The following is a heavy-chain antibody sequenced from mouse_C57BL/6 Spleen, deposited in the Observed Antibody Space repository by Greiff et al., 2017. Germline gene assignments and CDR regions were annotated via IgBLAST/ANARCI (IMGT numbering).Heavy chain of an antibody. V-gene: IGHV6-6*01. J-gene: IGHJ2*01. CDR2: IRNKANNHAT. CDR3: TRRLRDVFDY. CDR1: GFTFSDAW. Sequence: EVQVVESGGGLVQPGGSMKLSCAASGFTFSDAWMDWVRQSPEKGLEWVAEIRNKANNHATYYAESVKGRFTISRDDSKSSVYLQMNSLRAEDTGIYYCTRRLRDVFDYWGQGTTLTVSS. D-gene: IGHD2-4*01.